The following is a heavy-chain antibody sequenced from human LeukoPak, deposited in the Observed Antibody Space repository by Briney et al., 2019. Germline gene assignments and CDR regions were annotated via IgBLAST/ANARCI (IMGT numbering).Heavy chain of an antibody. Sequence: GASVKVSCKASGYTFTSYGISWVRQAPGQGLEWMGWISAYNGNTNYAQKLQGRVTMTTDTSTSTAYMELRSLRSDDTAVYYCATGFGYYYDSSGYYPYYYYYYYMDVWGKGTTVTVSS. CDR2: ISAYNGNT. CDR3: ATGFGYYYDSSGYYPYYYYYYYMDV. CDR1: GYTFTSYG. D-gene: IGHD3-22*01. V-gene: IGHV1-18*01. J-gene: IGHJ6*03.